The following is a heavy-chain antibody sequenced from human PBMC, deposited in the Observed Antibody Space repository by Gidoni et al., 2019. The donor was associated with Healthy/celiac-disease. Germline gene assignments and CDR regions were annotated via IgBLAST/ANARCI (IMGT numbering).Heavy chain of an antibody. V-gene: IGHV3-33*01. CDR3: ARVLGIAAAGGPNYYYYYGMDV. Sequence: QVQLVESGGGVVQPGRSLRLSCAASGFTFSSYGMHWVRQAPGKGLEWVAVRWYDGSNKYYADSVKGRFTISRDNSKNTLYLQMNSLRAEDTAVYYCARVLGIAAAGGPNYYYYYGMDVWGQGTTVTVSS. D-gene: IGHD6-13*01. J-gene: IGHJ6*02. CDR2: RWYDGSNK. CDR1: GFTFSSYG.